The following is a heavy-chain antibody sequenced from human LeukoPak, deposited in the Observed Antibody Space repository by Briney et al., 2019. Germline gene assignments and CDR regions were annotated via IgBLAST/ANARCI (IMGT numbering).Heavy chain of an antibody. CDR3: ARSFAYYYYDNSGTWDAFDI. V-gene: IGHV4-59*01. J-gene: IGHJ3*02. CDR1: GRSISSYY. CDR2: IHYSGNT. D-gene: IGHD3-22*01. Sequence: SETLSLTCTVSGRSISSYYWSWIRQPPGKGLDWIGYIHYSGNTNYNPSLKSRVTISVDTSKSQFSLRLTSVTAADTAVYYCARSFAYYYYDNSGTWDAFDIWGQGTMVTVSS.